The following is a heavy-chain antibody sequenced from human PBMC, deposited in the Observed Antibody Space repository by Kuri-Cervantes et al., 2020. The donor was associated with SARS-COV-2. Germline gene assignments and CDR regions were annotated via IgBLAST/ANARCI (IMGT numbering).Heavy chain of an antibody. CDR3: ARDLSAGPNWFDP. CDR1: GGSISSGSYY. Sequence: LRLSCTVSGGSISSGSYYWSWIRQPAGKGLEWIGRIYTSGSTNYNPSLKSRVTMSVDTSKNQFSLKLSSVTAADTTVYYCARDLSAGPNWFDPWGQGTLVTVSS. J-gene: IGHJ5*02. D-gene: IGHD6-13*01. CDR2: IYTSGST. V-gene: IGHV4-61*02.